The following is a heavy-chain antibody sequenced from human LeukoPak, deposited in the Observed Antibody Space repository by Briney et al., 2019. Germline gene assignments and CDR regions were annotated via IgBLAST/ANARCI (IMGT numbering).Heavy chain of an antibody. CDR3: ARGGDIVVVPAAAYYFDY. V-gene: IGHV4-61*05. CDR1: AGSISSSSYY. J-gene: IGHJ4*02. CDR2: IYYSGST. D-gene: IGHD2-2*01. Sequence: SETLSLTCTVSAGSISSSSYYWGWIRQPPGKGLEWIGYIYYSGSTNYNPSLKSRVTISVNTSNNQFSLKLSSVTAADTAVYYCARGGDIVVVPAAAYYFDYWGQGTLVTVSS.